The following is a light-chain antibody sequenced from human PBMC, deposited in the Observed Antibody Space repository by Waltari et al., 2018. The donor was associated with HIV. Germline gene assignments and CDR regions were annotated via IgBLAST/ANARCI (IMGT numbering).Light chain of an antibody. Sequence: QSALTQPASVSGSPGQSIPISCTGTRSDVGGYNYVSWYQQHPGKAPKLIIYDVTDRPSGVSNRFSGSKSGNTASLTISGLQAEDEADYYCVSYTSTIPLGAVFGGGTQLTVL. CDR1: RSDVGGYNY. V-gene: IGLV2-14*03. CDR2: DVT. CDR3: VSYTSTIPLGAV. J-gene: IGLJ7*01.